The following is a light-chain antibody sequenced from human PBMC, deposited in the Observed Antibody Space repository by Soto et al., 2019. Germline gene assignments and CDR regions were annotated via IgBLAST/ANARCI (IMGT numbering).Light chain of an antibody. CDR2: KAS. V-gene: IGKV1-5*03. J-gene: IGKJ2*01. CDR3: QQYNTYSYT. Sequence: DIQMTQSPSTLSASVGDRVTITCRASQTISSWLAWYQHKPGKAPKLLIYKASSLESGVPSRFSGSGSGTEFTLTISSLQPDDFATYYCQQYNTYSYTFGQGTKVDI. CDR1: QTISSW.